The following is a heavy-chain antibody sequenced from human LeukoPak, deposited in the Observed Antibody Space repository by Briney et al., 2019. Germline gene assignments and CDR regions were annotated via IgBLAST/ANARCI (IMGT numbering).Heavy chain of an antibody. V-gene: IGHV3-30*02. Sequence: GGSLRLSCAASGFIFSSYGMHWVRQAPGKGLEWVAFIRYDGRNKYYADSVKGRFTISRDNSKNTLYLQMNSLRGEDTAVYYCARERPLYRPYYYYMDVWGKGTTVTVSS. CDR2: IRYDGRNK. CDR3: ARERPLYRPYYYYMDV. D-gene: IGHD3-16*01. CDR1: GFIFSSYG. J-gene: IGHJ6*03.